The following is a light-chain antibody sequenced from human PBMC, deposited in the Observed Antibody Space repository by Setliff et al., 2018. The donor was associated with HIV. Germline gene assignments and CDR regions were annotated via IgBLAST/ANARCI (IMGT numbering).Light chain of an antibody. J-gene: IGLJ1*01. V-gene: IGLV2-23*02. CDR3: CSYAGSSTCV. CDR2: EVT. CDR1: SSDVGTYNL. Sequence: QSALTQPASVPGSPGQSIIISCTGTSSDVGTYNLVSWYQQHPGKAPKLIISEVTKRPSGVSNRFSGSKSGNTASLTISGLQAEDEADYYCCSYAGSSTCVFGTGTKVTVL.